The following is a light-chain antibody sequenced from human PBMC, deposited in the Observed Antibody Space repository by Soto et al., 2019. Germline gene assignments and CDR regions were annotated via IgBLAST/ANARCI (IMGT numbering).Light chain of an antibody. CDR3: QQRSNWPPNP. CDR2: DAS. Sequence: EIVLTQSPATLSLSPGERATISCRASQNVSSYLAWYQQKPGQAPRLLIYDASNRATGIPARFSGSRSGKDFPLTFCSLGPENFSFYFGQQRSNWPPNPLGQRTQLEI. J-gene: IGKJ5*01. V-gene: IGKV3-11*01. CDR1: QNVSSY.